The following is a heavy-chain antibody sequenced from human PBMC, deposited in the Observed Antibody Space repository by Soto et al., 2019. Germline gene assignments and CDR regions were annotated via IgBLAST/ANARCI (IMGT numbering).Heavy chain of an antibody. CDR1: GYTFTGYY. CDR3: ARDTYCGGDCYPYGMDV. CDR2: INPNSGGT. D-gene: IGHD2-21*02. J-gene: IGHJ6*02. V-gene: IGHV1-2*02. Sequence: ASVKVSCKASGYTFTGYYMHWVRQAPGQGLEWMGWINPNSGGTNYAQKFQGRVTMTRDTSISTAYMELSRLRSDDTAVYYCARDTYCGGDCYPYGMDVWGQGTTVTVSS.